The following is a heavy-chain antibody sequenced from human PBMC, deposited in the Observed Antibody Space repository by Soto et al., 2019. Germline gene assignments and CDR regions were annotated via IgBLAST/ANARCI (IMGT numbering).Heavy chain of an antibody. CDR2: VSGDNDKT. J-gene: IGHJ5*02. V-gene: IGHV1-18*01. D-gene: IGHD1-26*01. CDR3: ARELAYWRSGACQLEWFDP. CDR1: GYTFRSHG. Sequence: QVQLVQSGSEVKKPGTSVKVSCTASGYTFRSHGISWVRQAPGQGLQWIGWVSGDNDKTHYAHSLQGRVTMTTDPSTITGYMELRSLRSDDPAVYYCARELAYWRSGACQLEWFDPWGQGTVVSVSS.